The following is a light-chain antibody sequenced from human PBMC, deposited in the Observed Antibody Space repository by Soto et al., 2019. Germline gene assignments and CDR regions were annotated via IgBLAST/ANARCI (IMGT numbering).Light chain of an antibody. CDR3: QQYGNSPYT. CDR2: GAS. V-gene: IGKV3-20*01. J-gene: IGKJ2*01. Sequence: EIVLTQSPGTLSLSPGESATLSCRASQSVDNNYVAWYQQKPGQAPTLLIHGASYRAAGIPDRFSGSGSGKDFTLTISRLEPEDFAVFHCQQYGNSPYTFGQGTKREI. CDR1: QSVDNNY.